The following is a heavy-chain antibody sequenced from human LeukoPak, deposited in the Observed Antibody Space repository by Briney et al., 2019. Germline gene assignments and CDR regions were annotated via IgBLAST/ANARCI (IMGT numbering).Heavy chain of an antibody. J-gene: IGHJ4*02. Sequence: GGSLRLSCAASGFTFSSYSMNWVRQAPGKGLEWVSYISSSSSTIYYADSVKCRFTISRDNAKNSLYLQMNSLRAEDTAVYYCAREVGVDYWGQGTLVTVSS. CDR2: ISSSSSTI. CDR3: AREVGVDY. CDR1: GFTFSSYS. D-gene: IGHD2-15*01. V-gene: IGHV3-48*01.